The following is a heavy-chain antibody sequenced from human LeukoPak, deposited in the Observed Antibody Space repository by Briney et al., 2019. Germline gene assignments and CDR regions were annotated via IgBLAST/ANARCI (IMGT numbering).Heavy chain of an antibody. V-gene: IGHV1-18*01. CDR1: GYTFTSYG. J-gene: IGHJ4*02. CDR2: ISAYNGNT. Sequence: ASVKVSCKASGYTFTSYGISWVRQAPGQGLEWMGWISAYNGNTNYAQKLQGRVTMTTDTSTSTAYMELRSLRSDDTAVYYCVRDRTSGYSSGWYNDWGQGTLVTVSS. D-gene: IGHD6-19*01. CDR3: VRDRTSGYSSGWYND.